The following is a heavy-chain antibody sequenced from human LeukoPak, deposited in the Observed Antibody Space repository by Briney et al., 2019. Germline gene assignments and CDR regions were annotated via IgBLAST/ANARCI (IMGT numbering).Heavy chain of an antibody. V-gene: IGHV3-23*01. Sequence: GGSLRLSCAASGLTFSTYAMSWVRQAPGKGLEWVAAISGGGGTTYYAVSVKGWFTNTSDNSKNTLYLEINTLGAEDTGVYYCANFERRGAGPYNWLDPWGQGTQVTVSS. CDR1: GLTFSTYA. CDR2: ISGGGGTT. D-gene: IGHD6-19*01. J-gene: IGHJ5*02. CDR3: ANFERRGAGPYNWLDP.